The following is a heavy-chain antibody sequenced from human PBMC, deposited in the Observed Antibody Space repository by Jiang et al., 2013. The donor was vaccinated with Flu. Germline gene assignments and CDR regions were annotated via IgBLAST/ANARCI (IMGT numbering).Heavy chain of an antibody. D-gene: IGHD1-1*01. CDR3: ALTTSGTTGYYFDY. J-gene: IGHJ4*02. V-gene: IGHV1-46*01. Sequence: INPSGGSTSYAQKFQGRVTMTRDTSTSTVYMELSSLRSEDTAVYYCALTTSGTTGYYFDYWGQGTLVTVSS. CDR2: INPSGGST.